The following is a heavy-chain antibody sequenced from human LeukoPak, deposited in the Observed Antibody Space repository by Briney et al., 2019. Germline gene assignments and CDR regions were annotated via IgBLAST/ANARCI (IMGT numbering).Heavy chain of an antibody. CDR3: ARGCFCPYCSGGSCSNGGLDY. V-gene: IGHV3-11*04. CDR2: ISSSGSTI. D-gene: IGHD2-15*01. CDR1: GFTFSDYY. J-gene: IGHJ4*02. Sequence: GGSLRLSCAASGFTFSDYYMSWIRQAPGKGLEWVSYISSSGSTIYYADSVKGRFTISRDNAKNSLYLQMNSLRAEDTAVYYCARGCFCPYCSGGSCSNGGLDYWGQGTLVTVSS.